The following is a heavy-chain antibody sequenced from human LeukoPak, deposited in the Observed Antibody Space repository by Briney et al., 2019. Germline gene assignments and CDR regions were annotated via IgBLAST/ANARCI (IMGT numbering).Heavy chain of an antibody. CDR3: TTLRAVDLPTDAFDI. CDR1: GFTFSNAW. D-gene: IGHD6-19*01. Sequence: GGSLSLSCAASGFTFSNAWMSWVRQAPGKGLEWVGRIKSKTDGGTTDYAAPVKGRFTISRDDSKNTLYLQMNSLKTEDTAVYYCTTLRAVDLPTDAFDIWGQGTMVTVSS. V-gene: IGHV3-15*01. J-gene: IGHJ3*02. CDR2: IKSKTDGGTT.